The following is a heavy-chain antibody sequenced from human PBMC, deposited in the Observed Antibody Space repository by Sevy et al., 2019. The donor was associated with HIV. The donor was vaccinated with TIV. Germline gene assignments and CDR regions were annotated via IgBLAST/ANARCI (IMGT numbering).Heavy chain of an antibody. V-gene: IGHV3-11*06. CDR1: GFTFSDYY. D-gene: IGHD6-13*01. Sequence: GGSLRLSCAASGFTFSDYYMSWIRQAPGKGLEWVSYISISSSYTNYADSVKGRFTISRDNAKNSLYLQMNSLRAEDTAVYYCARQRAGGIAALDYWGQGTLVTVSS. J-gene: IGHJ4*02. CDR3: ARQRAGGIAALDY. CDR2: ISISSSYT.